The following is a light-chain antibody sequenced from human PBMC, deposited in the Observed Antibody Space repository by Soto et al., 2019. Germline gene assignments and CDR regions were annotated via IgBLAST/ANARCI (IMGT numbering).Light chain of an antibody. J-gene: IGKJ1*01. CDR1: QSVLYSPNNKNS. CDR3: QQYYRTPPT. Sequence: DIVMTQSPDSLAVSLGERATINCKSSQSVLYSPNNKNSLAWYQQKPGQPPKLFIYWASIRESGVPDRFSGSGAVTDFPLTISRLHAEDVAVYYCQQYYRTPPTFGQGTKVEIK. V-gene: IGKV4-1*01. CDR2: WAS.